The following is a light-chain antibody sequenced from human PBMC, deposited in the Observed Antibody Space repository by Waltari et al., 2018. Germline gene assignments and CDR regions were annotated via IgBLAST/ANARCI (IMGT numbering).Light chain of an antibody. CDR1: QDIITA. Sequence: AIQLTQSPSSLSASVGDRVTITCRSSQDIITALAWYQQKSGEAPKLLIYDASTLGSGVPSMFSGSGTGTDFTLTISRLQTEDFSTYHCQQFHNYPPTFGQGTRLEIK. V-gene: IGKV1D-13*01. CDR3: QQFHNYPPT. CDR2: DAS. J-gene: IGKJ5*01.